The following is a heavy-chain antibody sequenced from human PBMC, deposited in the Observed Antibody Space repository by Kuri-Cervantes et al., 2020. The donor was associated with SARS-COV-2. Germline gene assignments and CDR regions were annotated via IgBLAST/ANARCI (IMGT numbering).Heavy chain of an antibody. CDR1: GYSISSGYY. CDR3: ARLQITMVRGVDDY. V-gene: IGHV4-38-2*01. D-gene: IGHD3-10*01. Sequence: SQTLSLTCAVSGYSISSGYYWGWIRQPPVKGLEWIGSMYHSGSTYYNPSLKSRVTISVDTSKNQFSLKLSSVTAADTAVYYCARLQITMVRGVDDYWGQGTLVTVSS. CDR2: MYHSGST. J-gene: IGHJ4*02.